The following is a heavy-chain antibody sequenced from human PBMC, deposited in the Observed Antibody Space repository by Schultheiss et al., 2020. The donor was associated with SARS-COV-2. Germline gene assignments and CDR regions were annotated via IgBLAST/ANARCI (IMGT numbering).Heavy chain of an antibody. J-gene: IGHJ3*02. D-gene: IGHD3-16*02. V-gene: IGHV4-34*01. CDR1: GGSFSGYY. CDR3: ARSHDYVWGSYRWRARAFDI. CDR2: INHSGST. Sequence: SETLSLTCAVYGGSFSGYYWSWIRQPPGKGLEWIGEINHSGSTNYNPSLKSRVTISVDTSKNQFSLKLSSVTAADTAVYYCARSHDYVWGSYRWRARAFDIWGQGTTVTVSS.